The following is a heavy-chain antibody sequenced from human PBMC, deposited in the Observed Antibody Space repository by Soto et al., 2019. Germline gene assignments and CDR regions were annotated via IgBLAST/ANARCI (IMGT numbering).Heavy chain of an antibody. CDR1: GFTLSSYS. CDR3: ARQGEGVLFCYALDV. CDR2: ISSGSDTI. Sequence: EVQLVESGGGLVQPGGSLRLSCVASGFTLSSYSMNWVRQAPGKGLEWISYISSGSDTIYYADSVKGRFTVSRDNAKNSLYLQMNSLRDEDTAVYYCARQGEGVLFCYALDVWGQGTTVTVSS. V-gene: IGHV3-48*02. J-gene: IGHJ6*02. D-gene: IGHD3-16*01.